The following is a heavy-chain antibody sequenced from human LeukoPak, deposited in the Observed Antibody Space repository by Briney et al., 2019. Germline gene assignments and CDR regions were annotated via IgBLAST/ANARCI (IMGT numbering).Heavy chain of an antibody. CDR2: IYHSGST. CDR1: GGSISSGGYY. Sequence: SETLSLTCTVSGGSISSGGYYWSWIRQPPGKGLEWIGYIYHSGSTNYNPSLKSRVTISVDTSKNQFSLKLSSVTAADTAVYYCARGPRIAAAGQNYYYYGMDVWGQGTTVTVSS. J-gene: IGHJ6*02. CDR3: ARGPRIAAAGQNYYYYGMDV. V-gene: IGHV4-30-2*01. D-gene: IGHD6-13*01.